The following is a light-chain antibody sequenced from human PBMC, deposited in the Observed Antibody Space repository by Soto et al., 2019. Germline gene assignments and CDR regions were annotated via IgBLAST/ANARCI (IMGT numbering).Light chain of an antibody. V-gene: IGKV1-5*03. CDR1: QTISSW. J-gene: IGKJ1*01. Sequence: DIHMPHSPSTLAGSVGDRVTITCRASQTISSWLAWYQQKPGKAPKLLIYKASTLKSGVPSRFSGSGSGTEFTLTISSLQNDDFATYYCQHYNSYSEAFGQGTKVDI. CDR3: QHYNSYSEA. CDR2: KAS.